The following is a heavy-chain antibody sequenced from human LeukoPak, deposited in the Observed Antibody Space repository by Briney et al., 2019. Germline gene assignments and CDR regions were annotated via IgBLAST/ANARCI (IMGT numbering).Heavy chain of an antibody. J-gene: IGHJ3*02. CDR2: INPNSGGT. CDR1: GYTFTGYY. D-gene: IGHD6-6*01. CDR3: AREAGLGPDAFDI. V-gene: IGHV1-2*02. Sequence: ASVKVSCKASGYTFTGYYMHWVRQAPGQGLEWMGWINPNSGGTNYAQKFQGRVTMTRDTSISTAYMELSRLRSDDTAVYYCAREAGLGPDAFDIWGQGTIVTVSS.